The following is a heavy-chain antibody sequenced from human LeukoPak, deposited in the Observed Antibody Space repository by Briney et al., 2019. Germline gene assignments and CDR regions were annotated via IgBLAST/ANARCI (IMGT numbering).Heavy chain of an antibody. D-gene: IGHD6-19*01. CDR1: GGSISSYY. J-gene: IGHJ5*02. V-gene: IGHV4-4*07. CDR2: IYTSGST. Sequence: PSETLSLTCTVSGGSISSYYWSWIRQPAGKGLEWIGRIYTSGSTDYNPSLKSRVTMSVDTSKNQFSLKLSSVTAADTAVYYCARVVVAVAGTNWFDPWGQGTLVTVSS. CDR3: ARVVVAVAGTNWFDP.